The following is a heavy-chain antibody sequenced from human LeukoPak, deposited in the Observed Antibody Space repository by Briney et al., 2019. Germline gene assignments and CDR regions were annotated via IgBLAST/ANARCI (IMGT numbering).Heavy chain of an antibody. CDR3: ANYRQSITAAGNSREFADY. D-gene: IGHD6-13*01. J-gene: IGHJ4*02. CDR1: GFTFSSYY. Sequence: PGGSLRLSCEASGFTFSSYYTIWVRQAPGKGLEWVSVISVSGDWTYYADSVKGRFTISSDNSKNTLYLQMNSLRAEDTAVYYCANYRQSITAAGNSREFADYWGQGTLVTVSS. CDR2: ISVSGDWT. V-gene: IGHV3-23*01.